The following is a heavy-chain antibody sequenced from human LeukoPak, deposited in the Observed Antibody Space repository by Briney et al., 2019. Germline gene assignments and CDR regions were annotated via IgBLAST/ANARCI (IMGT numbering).Heavy chain of an antibody. V-gene: IGHV3-21*01. CDR2: ISSSSSYI. Sequence: GGSLRLSCAASGFTLSSYSMNWVRQAPGKGLEWVPSISSSSSYIYYADSVKGRFTISRDNAKNSLYLQMNSLRAEDTAVYYCARGFRYCSGGSCYSYDAFDIWGQGTMVTVSS. J-gene: IGHJ3*02. CDR3: ARGFRYCSGGSCYSYDAFDI. CDR1: GFTLSSYS. D-gene: IGHD2-15*01.